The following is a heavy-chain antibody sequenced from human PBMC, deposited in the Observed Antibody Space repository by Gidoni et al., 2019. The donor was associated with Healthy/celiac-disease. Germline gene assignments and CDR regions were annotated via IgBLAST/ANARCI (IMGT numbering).Heavy chain of an antibody. CDR1: GCSISSYY. V-gene: IGHV4-59*08. CDR2: IYYSGST. D-gene: IGHD3-3*01. CDR3: AGSAWSGYYRSWFDP. Sequence: QVQLQESCPGLVQPSETLSLTCTVSGCSISSYYWSWIRQPPGKGLEWIGYIYYSGSTNYNPSLKSRVTISVDTSKNQFSLKLSSVTAADTAVYYCAGSAWSGYYRSWFDPWGQGTLVTVSS. J-gene: IGHJ5*02.